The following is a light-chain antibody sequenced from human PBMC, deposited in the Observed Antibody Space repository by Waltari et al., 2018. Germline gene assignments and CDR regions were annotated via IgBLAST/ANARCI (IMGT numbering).Light chain of an antibody. CDR3: QTWDIATVV. CDR1: SDHSNYA. CDR2: VNSDGSH. Sequence: LALTQSPSASASLGASVTATCTLRSDHSNYALAWPPQQPQKGPRYLMKVNSDGSHIRGAGISDRFSGSSSGAERYLTISSLQSEDEGDYYCQTWDIATVVFGGGTKLTVL. V-gene: IGLV4-69*01. J-gene: IGLJ2*01.